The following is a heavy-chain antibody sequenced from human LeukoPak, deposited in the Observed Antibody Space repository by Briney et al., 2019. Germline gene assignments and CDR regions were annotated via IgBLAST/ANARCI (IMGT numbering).Heavy chain of an antibody. CDR2: IYTSGST. CDR3: ARGRWYVFDY. V-gene: IGHV4-61*02. D-gene: IGHD6-13*01. CDR1: GGSISSGSYY. J-gene: IGHJ4*02. Sequence: PSQTLSLTCTVSGGSISSGSYYWSWIRQPAGKGLEWIGRIYTSGSTNYNPSLKSRVTISVDAPKNPFSLKLSSVTAADTAVYYCARGRWYVFDYWGQGTLVTVSS.